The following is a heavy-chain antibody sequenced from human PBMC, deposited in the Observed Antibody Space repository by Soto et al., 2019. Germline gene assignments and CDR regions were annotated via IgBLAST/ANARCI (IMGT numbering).Heavy chain of an antibody. CDR1: GGTFSGYA. CDR3: ARDHCISTSCYSNWFDP. CDR2: IIPIFGTA. J-gene: IGHJ5*02. V-gene: IGHV1-69*12. Sequence: QVQLVQSGAEVKKPGSSVKVSCKASGGTFSGYAISWVRQAPGQGLECMGGIIPIFGTANYAQKFQGRATITADESTSTAYMELSSLRSEDTAVYYCARDHCISTSCYSNWFDPWGQGTLVTVSS. D-gene: IGHD2-2*01.